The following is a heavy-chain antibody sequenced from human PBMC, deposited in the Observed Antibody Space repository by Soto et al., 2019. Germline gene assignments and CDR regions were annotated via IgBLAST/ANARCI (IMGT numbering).Heavy chain of an antibody. V-gene: IGHV3-23*01. D-gene: IGHD2-2*01. CDR3: AKDLSSAYIVVVPAAIY. J-gene: IGHJ4*02. CDR1: GFTFSSYA. CDR2: ISGSGGST. Sequence: GGSLRLSCAASGFTFSSYAMSWVRQAPGKGLEWVSAISGSGGSTYYADSVKGRFTISRDNSKNTLYLQMNSLRAEDTAVYYCAKDLSSAYIVVVPAAIYWGQGTLVTVSS.